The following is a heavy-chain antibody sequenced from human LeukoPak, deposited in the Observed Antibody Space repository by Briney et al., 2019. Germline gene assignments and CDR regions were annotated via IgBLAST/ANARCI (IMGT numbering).Heavy chain of an antibody. Sequence: ASVNVSCKASGYTFTSYDINWVRQATGQGLEWMGWMNPNSGNTGYAQKFQGRVTMTRNTSISTAYMELSSLRSEDTAVYYCARVTPDFWSGYRNYWGQGTLVTVSS. CDR3: ARVTPDFWSGYRNY. J-gene: IGHJ4*02. D-gene: IGHD3-3*01. CDR2: MNPNSGNT. V-gene: IGHV1-8*01. CDR1: GYTFTSYD.